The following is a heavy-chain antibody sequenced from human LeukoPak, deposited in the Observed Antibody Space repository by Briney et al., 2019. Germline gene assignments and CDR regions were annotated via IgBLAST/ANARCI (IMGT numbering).Heavy chain of an antibody. D-gene: IGHD3-22*01. J-gene: IGHJ5*02. V-gene: IGHV3-66*01. CDR2: IYSGGST. CDR3: AKDPLREDYYDSSGPLGP. CDR1: GFTVSSNY. Sequence: PGGSLRLSCAASGFTVSSNYMSWVRQAPGKGLEWVSVIYSGGSTYYADSVKGRFTISRDNSKNTLYLQMNSLRAEDTAVYYCAKDPLREDYYDSSGPLGPWGQGTLVTVSS.